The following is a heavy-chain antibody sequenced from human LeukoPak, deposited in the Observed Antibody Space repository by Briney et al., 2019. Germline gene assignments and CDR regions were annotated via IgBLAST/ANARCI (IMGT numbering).Heavy chain of an antibody. CDR2: IYTSGGT. Sequence: PSETLSLTCTVSGGSISSGGYYWSWIRQHPGKGLEWIGYIYTSGGTNYNPSLSSRVTISVDTSKNQFSLNLSSVTAADTAVYYCARRHHYYYYMDVWGKGTTVTVSS. V-gene: IGHV4-61*08. J-gene: IGHJ6*03. CDR3: ARRHHYYYYMDV. CDR1: GGSISSGGYY.